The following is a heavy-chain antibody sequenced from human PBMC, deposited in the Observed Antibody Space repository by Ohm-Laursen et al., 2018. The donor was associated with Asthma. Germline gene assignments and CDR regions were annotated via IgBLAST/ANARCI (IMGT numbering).Heavy chain of an antibody. J-gene: IGHJ4*02. CDR2: IYWDDDK. D-gene: IGHD2-15*01. CDR1: GFSLSTSGVG. V-gene: IGHV2-5*02. Sequence: PTQTLTLTGTFSGFSLSTSGVGVGWIRQPPGKALEWLALIYWDDDKRYSPSLKTRLTITKDTSKNQVVLSMTNMDPVDTATYYCAHHSCSGGSCYSAFDFWGQGTLVTVSS. CDR3: AHHSCSGGSCYSAFDF.